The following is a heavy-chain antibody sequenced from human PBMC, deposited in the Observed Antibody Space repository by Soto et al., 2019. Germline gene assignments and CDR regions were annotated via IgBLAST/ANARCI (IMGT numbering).Heavy chain of an antibody. D-gene: IGHD6-13*01. Sequence: PSETLSLTGSVSGGSINSYWWSWIRQPAGKGLEWIGRVYSSGTTDYNPSLNSRATLSVETSKNQFSLKLSSVTAADTAVYYCARADGEQQLVRVFDLWGRGTLVTV. CDR2: VYSSGTT. CDR3: ARADGEQQLVRVFDL. CDR1: GGSINSYW. J-gene: IGHJ2*01. V-gene: IGHV4-4*07.